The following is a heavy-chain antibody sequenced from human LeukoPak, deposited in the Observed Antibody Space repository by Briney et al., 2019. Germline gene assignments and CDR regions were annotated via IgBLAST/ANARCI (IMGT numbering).Heavy chain of an antibody. D-gene: IGHD2/OR15-2a*01. CDR1: GGSISSYY. V-gene: IGHV4-59*08. CDR2: IYYSGST. Sequence: SETLSLTCTVSGGSISSYYWSWIRQPPGKGLEWIGYIYYSGSTNYNPSLKSRVTISVDTSKNQFSLKLSSVTAADTAVYYCARKEYSNSKFDYWGQGILVTVSS. CDR3: ARKEYSNSKFDY. J-gene: IGHJ4*02.